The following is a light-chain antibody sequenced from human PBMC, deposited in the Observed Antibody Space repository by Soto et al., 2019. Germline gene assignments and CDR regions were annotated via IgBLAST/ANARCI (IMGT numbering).Light chain of an antibody. CDR3: QSYDSSLSVVV. J-gene: IGLJ2*01. V-gene: IGLV1-40*01. CDR1: SSNIGAGYD. Sequence: QSVLTQPPSVSGAPGQRVTISCTGRSSNIGAGYDVHWYQQLPGTAPKLLIYGNSNRPSGVPDRFSGSKSGTSASLAITGLQAEDEADYYCQSYDSSLSVVVFGGGTKPIVL. CDR2: GNS.